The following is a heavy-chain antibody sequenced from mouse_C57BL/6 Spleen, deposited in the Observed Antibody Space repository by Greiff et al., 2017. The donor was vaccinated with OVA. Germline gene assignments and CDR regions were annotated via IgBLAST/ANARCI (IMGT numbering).Heavy chain of an antibody. CDR2: IDTSDSYT. D-gene: IGHD2-12*01. Sequence: QVQLQQPGAELVKPGASVKLSCKASGYTFTSYWMQWVKQRPGQGLEWIGEIDTSDSYTNYNQKFKGKATLTVDTSSSTAYMQLSSLTSEDSAVYYCAGRPWFAYWGQGTLVTVSA. V-gene: IGHV1-50*01. J-gene: IGHJ3*01. CDR1: GYTFTSYW. CDR3: AGRPWFAY.